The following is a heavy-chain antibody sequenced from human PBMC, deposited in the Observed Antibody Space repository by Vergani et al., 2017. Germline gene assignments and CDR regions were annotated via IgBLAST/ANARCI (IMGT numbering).Heavy chain of an antibody. J-gene: IGHJ5*02. CDR1: RFDFSDYY. CDR2: ISNSGNTI. CDR3: ASGSSGFFTLTSPNWFDP. V-gene: IGHV3-11*04. D-gene: IGHD3-3*01. Sequence: VQVVQSGGGLVKPGGSLRLSCAASRFDFSDYYMSWIRPAPGKGLEWISYISNSGNTINYADSVKGRFIVSRDNAKKSLYLQMNSPRVEDTAVYYCASGSSGFFTLTSPNWFDPWGQGTLVTVS.